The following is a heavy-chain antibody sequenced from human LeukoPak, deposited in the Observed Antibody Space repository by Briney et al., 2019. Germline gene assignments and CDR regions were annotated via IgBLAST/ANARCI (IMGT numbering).Heavy chain of an antibody. V-gene: IGHV3-74*01. CDR1: GFTFSSYW. J-gene: IGHJ4*02. Sequence: GWSLRLSCAASGFTFSSYWMHWVRQAAGKGLVWVSRINSDGSSTSYADSVKGRFTISRDNAKNTLYLQMNSLRAEDTAVYFCARGRGGYSYGYDFDYWGQGTLVTVSS. D-gene: IGHD5-18*01. CDR3: ARGRGGYSYGYDFDY. CDR2: INSDGSST.